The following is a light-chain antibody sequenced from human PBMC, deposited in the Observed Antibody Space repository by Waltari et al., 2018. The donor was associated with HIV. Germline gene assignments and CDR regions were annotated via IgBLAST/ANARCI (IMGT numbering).Light chain of an antibody. Sequence: SSQLTQDPAVSVALGQTVRITCQGDSLRTYYATWYQQKPGQAPVLVIYGKNNRPSGIPDRFSGSNSGNTASLTITGAQAEDDADYYCNSRDSSGNHLRVFGTGTKVTVL. CDR2: GKN. V-gene: IGLV3-19*01. CDR3: NSRDSSGNHLRV. CDR1: SLRTYY. J-gene: IGLJ1*01.